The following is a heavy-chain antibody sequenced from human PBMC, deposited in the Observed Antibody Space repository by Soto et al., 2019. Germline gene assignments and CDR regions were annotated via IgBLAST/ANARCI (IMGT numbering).Heavy chain of an antibody. J-gene: IGHJ2*01. D-gene: IGHD2-15*01. V-gene: IGHV3-21*01. CDR3: ARGYCSGGICNSDWTLDL. Sequence: EVQLVESGGGLVKPGGSLRLSCAASGFTFSGYGMNWVRQAPGKGLEWVSSVTSSSSYIYNADSVEGRFTISRDNARKSLYLQMNNLRAEDTAVYYCARGYCSGGICNSDWTLDLWGRGTLVTVSS. CDR2: VTSSSSYI. CDR1: GFTFSGYG.